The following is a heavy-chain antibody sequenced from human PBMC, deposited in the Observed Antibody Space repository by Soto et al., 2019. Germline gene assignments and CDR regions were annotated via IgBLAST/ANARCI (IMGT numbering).Heavy chain of an antibody. J-gene: IGHJ6*02. D-gene: IGHD5-18*01. V-gene: IGHV1-2*02. CDR3: ARDFVQLWPLGYYGMDV. CDR2: INPNSGGT. CDR1: GYTFTGYY. Sequence: ASVKVSCKASGYTFTGYYMHWVRQAPGQGLEWMGWINPNSGGTNYAQKFQGRVTMTRDTSISTAYMELSRLRSDDTAVYYCARDFVQLWPLGYYGMDVWGQGTTVTVS.